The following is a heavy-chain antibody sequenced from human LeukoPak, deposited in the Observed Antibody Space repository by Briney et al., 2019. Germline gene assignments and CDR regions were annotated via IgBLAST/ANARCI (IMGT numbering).Heavy chain of an antibody. CDR3: AKDRHSSSWYGENNWFDA. D-gene: IGHD6-13*01. J-gene: IGHJ5*02. V-gene: IGHV3-30*18. CDR1: GFTFSSYG. Sequence: GGSLRLSCAASGFTFSSYGMHWVRQSPGKGLEGWAVISYDGSNKYYADSVKGRFTISRDKSKNTLYLQMNSLRAEDTALYYCAKDRHSSSWYGENNWFDAWGQGTLVTVSS. CDR2: ISYDGSNK.